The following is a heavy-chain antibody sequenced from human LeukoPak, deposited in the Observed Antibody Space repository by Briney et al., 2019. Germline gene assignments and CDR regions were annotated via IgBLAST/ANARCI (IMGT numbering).Heavy chain of an antibody. D-gene: IGHD4-11*01. V-gene: IGHV1-18*01. J-gene: IGHJ4*02. CDR1: GYTFTSFG. Sequence: ASVTVSCKASGYTFTSFGISWVRQAPGQGFQWMGWIRAHDGYTNYAQNLRGRVTMTTDTSTTTAYMELRSLRSDDAGIYYCVRDYDYNFDYWGQGILVTVSS. CDR3: VRDYDYNFDY. CDR2: IRAHDGYT.